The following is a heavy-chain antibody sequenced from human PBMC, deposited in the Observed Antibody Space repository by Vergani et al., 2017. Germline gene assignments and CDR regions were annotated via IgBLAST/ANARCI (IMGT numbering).Heavy chain of an antibody. CDR2: INHSGST. V-gene: IGHV4-34*01. J-gene: IGHJ3*02. CDR3: ARDPDYCDSNSYSAANI. Sequence: QVQLQQWGAGLLKPSETLSLTCAVYGGSFSGYYWSWIRQPPGKGLEWIGEINHSGSTNYNPSLKSRVTISVDTSKNQFSLKLSSVTAADTAVYYCARDPDYCDSNSYSAANIWGQGTMVTVSS. D-gene: IGHD3-22*01. CDR1: GGSFSGYY.